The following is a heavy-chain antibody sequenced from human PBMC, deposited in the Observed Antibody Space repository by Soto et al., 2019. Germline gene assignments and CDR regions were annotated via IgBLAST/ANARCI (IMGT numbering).Heavy chain of an antibody. CDR2: ISSGSSTM. Sequence: EVQLVEAGGGLVQPGGSLRLSCAASGFTFSTSGMNLVRQAPGKGLEWVSYISSGSSTMYYADSVKVRFTVSRDNAKNSLYLQMNSLRADDTAVYYCARDGVYDDLMDVWGQGTTVTVSS. CDR1: GFTFSTSG. V-gene: IGHV3-48*01. J-gene: IGHJ6*02. CDR3: ARDGVYDDLMDV. D-gene: IGHD3-3*01.